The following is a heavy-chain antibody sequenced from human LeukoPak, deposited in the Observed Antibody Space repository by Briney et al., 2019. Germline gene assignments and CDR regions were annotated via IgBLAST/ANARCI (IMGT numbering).Heavy chain of an antibody. CDR1: GFTFSSYS. D-gene: IGHD1-14*01. CDR3: ARGRTLGGMDV. J-gene: IGHJ6*02. Sequence: GGSLRLSCAASGFTFSSYSMNWVRQAPGKGLEWVSYISSSSSTIYYADSVKGRFTISRDNAKNSLYLQMNSLRAEDTAVYYCARGRTLGGMDVWGQGTTVTVSS. V-gene: IGHV3-48*04. CDR2: ISSSSSTI.